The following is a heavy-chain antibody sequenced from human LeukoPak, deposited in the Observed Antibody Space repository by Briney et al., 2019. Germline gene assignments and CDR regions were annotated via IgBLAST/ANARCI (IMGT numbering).Heavy chain of an antibody. CDR3: AREGYGDYGRYFDY. J-gene: IGHJ4*02. D-gene: IGHD4-17*01. CDR2: ILDSGYST. Sequence: GGSLRLSCAASGFTFSSYAMSWVRQAPGKGLEWVSGILDSGYSTYYANSEKGRFTISRDNSKNTLYLQMNSLRAEDTAVYYCAREGYGDYGRYFDYWGQGTLVTVSS. CDR1: GFTFSSYA. V-gene: IGHV3-23*01.